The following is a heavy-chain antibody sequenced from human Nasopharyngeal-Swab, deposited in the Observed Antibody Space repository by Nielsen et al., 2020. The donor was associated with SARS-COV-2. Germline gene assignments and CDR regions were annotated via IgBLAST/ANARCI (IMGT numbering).Heavy chain of an antibody. Sequence: GESLKISCAASGFTFSNYGMHWVRQAPGKGLEWVAVIWYDGSNKYYADSVKGRLTISRDNSKNTVYLQMNSLRAEDTAVYYCAAAPSGDYGGYWGQGTLVTVSS. CDR1: GFTFSNYG. CDR3: AAAPSGDYGGY. V-gene: IGHV3-33*01. J-gene: IGHJ4*02. D-gene: IGHD4-23*01. CDR2: IWYDGSNK.